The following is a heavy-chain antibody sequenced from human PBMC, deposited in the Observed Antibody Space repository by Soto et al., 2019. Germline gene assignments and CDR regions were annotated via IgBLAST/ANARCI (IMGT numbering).Heavy chain of an antibody. Sequence: GGSLRLSCAASGFTLSSYSMNWVRQAPGKGLEWVSYISSGSTTIYYADSVKGRFTISRDNVENSLSLQMNSLRDEDTAVYYCARVRGYSYGHFDYWGQGTLVTVSS. CDR3: ARVRGYSYGHFDY. J-gene: IGHJ4*02. D-gene: IGHD5-18*01. CDR1: GFTLSSYS. V-gene: IGHV3-48*02. CDR2: ISSGSTTI.